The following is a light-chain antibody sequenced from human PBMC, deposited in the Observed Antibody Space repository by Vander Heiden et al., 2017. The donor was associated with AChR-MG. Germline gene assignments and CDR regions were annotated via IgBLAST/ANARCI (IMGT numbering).Light chain of an antibody. CDR1: RSNIGINT. J-gene: IGLJ2*01. V-gene: IGLV1-44*01. CDR2: SNN. CDR3: ATWDDNLDDHMV. Sequence: QSVLTQPPSASGTPGQTVTIPCSGSRSNIGINTVDRYQQFPGTAPKLLIYSNNQRPPGVPDRFSGSKSGTSASLAISGLQSDDEADYYCATWDDNLDDHMVFGGGTKLTVL.